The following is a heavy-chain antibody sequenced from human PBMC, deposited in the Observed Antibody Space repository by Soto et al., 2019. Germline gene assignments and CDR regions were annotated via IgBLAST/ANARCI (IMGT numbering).Heavy chain of an antibody. CDR3: ARGGVYSYGYSDY. CDR1: GGSTTHYY. Sequence: QVQLQESGPGLVKPSETLSLTCTVSGGSTTHYYWTWIRQPPGKGLEWIGSIYYSGITHYNPSLKSRVTISVDTANTQFSLKLNSVTAADTAVYYCARGGVYSYGYSDYWGQGTLVTVSS. D-gene: IGHD5-18*01. V-gene: IGHV4-59*01. CDR2: IYYSGIT. J-gene: IGHJ4*02.